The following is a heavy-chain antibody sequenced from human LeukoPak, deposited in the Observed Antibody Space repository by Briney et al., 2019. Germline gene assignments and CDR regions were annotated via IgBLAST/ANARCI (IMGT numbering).Heavy chain of an antibody. V-gene: IGHV4-34*01. CDR3: ARRLVDSGASQVSDD. CDR2: INDSGSV. J-gene: IGHJ4*02. Sequence: PSETLSLTCAVYSGSFSGYYWSWLRQPPGKGLEWIGEINDSGSVNCNPSLKNRVTLSVDTSKNQFSLRLSSVAAADTAVYYCARRLVDSGASQVSDDWGQGTLVTVSS. D-gene: IGHD2-15*01. CDR1: SGSFSGYY.